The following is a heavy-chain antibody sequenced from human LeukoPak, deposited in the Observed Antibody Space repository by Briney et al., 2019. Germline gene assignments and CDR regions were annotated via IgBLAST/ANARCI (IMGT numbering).Heavy chain of an antibody. CDR3: ARDLRTTVVTGSDAFDI. V-gene: IGHV4-59*12. CDR1: GGSISSYY. J-gene: IGHJ3*02. D-gene: IGHD4-23*01. Sequence: ASETLSLTCTVSGGSISSYYWSWIRQPPGKGLEWIGYIYYSGSTNYNPSLKSRVTMSVDTSKNQFSLKLSSVTAADTAVYYCARDLRTTVVTGSDAFDIWGQGTMVTVSS. CDR2: IYYSGST.